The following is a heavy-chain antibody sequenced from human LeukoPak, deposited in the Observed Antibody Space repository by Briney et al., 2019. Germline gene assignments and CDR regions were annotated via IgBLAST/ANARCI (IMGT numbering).Heavy chain of an antibody. D-gene: IGHD2-2*01. CDR1: GYTFTSHG. CDR3: ARLKYCSSTSCYGNWFDP. CDR2: ISAYNGNT. J-gene: IGHJ5*02. V-gene: IGHV1-18*01. Sequence: GASVKVSCKASGYTFTSHGISWVRQAPGQGLEWMGWISAYNGNTNYAQKLQGRVTMTTDTSTSTAYMELRSLRSDDTAVYYCARLKYCSSTSCYGNWFDPWGQGTLVTVSS.